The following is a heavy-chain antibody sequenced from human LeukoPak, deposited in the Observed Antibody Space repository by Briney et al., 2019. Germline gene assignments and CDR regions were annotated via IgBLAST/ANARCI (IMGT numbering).Heavy chain of an antibody. CDR2: INHSGST. CDR3: ARGRSSSWYGY. CDR1: GGSFSGYY. J-gene: IGHJ4*02. V-gene: IGHV4-34*01. D-gene: IGHD6-13*01. Sequence: PSETLSLTCAVYGGSFSGYYWSWLRQPPGKGLEWIGEINHSGSTNYNPSLKSRVTISVDTSKNQFSLKLSSVTAADTAVYYCARGRSSSWYGYWGQGTLVTVSS.